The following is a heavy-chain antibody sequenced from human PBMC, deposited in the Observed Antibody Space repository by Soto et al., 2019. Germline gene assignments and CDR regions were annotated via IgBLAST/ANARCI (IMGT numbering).Heavy chain of an antibody. J-gene: IGHJ6*02. CDR2: ISSSSSYI. D-gene: IGHD6-13*01. CDR1: GFTFSSYS. CDR3: ARTYSSSWRVYYYYGMDV. V-gene: IGHV3-21*01. Sequence: NPGGSLRLSCAASGFTFSSYSMNWVRQAPGKGLEWVSSISSSSSYIYYADSVKGRFTISRDNAKNSLYLQMNSLRAEDTAVYYCARTYSSSWRVYYYYGMDVWGQGTTVTVSS.